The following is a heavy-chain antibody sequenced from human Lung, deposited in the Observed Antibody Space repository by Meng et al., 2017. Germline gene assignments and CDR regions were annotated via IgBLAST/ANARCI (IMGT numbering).Heavy chain of an antibody. D-gene: IGHD3-16*01. Sequence: QGQLVQSGAEGKKPGASVKVSCKPSGYNFPDYYIHWVRLAPGQGLEWMGHIDPKSGDTRYAQKFQGRVTMTGDTSIGTAYMELSSLRSEDTAVYYCARGLLRHIGGNWFDPWGQGTLVTVSS. CDR3: ARGLLRHIGGNWFDP. CDR1: GYNFPDYY. V-gene: IGHV1-2*06. CDR2: IDPKSGDT. J-gene: IGHJ5*02.